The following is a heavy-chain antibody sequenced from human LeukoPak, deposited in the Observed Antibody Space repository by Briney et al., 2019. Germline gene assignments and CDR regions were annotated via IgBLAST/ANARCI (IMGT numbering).Heavy chain of an antibody. J-gene: IGHJ6*02. Sequence: GGSLRLSCAASGFTFSSYAMSWVRQAPGKGLEWVSAISGGGGSTYYADSVKGRFTISRDNSKNTLYLQINTLRAEDTAVYHCASGLGITTAAYYYYAMDVWGQGTTVTVS. D-gene: IGHD2-2*01. V-gene: IGHV3-23*01. CDR1: GFTFSSYA. CDR2: ISGGGGST. CDR3: ASGLGITTAAYYYYAMDV.